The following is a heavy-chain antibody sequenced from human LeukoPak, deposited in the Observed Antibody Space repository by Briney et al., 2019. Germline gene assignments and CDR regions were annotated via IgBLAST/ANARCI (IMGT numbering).Heavy chain of an antibody. Sequence: ALVKVSCKASGYTFTSYGISWVRQAPGQGLEWMGWISAYNGNTNYAQKLQGRVTMTTDTSTSTAYMELRSLRSDDTAVYYCARDSSGWPPLDYWGQGTLVTVSS. D-gene: IGHD6-19*01. CDR1: GYTFTSYG. J-gene: IGHJ4*02. V-gene: IGHV1-18*01. CDR3: ARDSSGWPPLDY. CDR2: ISAYNGNT.